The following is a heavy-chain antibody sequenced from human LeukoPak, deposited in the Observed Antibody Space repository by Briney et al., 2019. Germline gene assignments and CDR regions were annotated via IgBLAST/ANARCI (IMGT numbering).Heavy chain of an antibody. D-gene: IGHD5-18*01. CDR3: ARDPGYSYGLDY. V-gene: IGHV3-66*01. J-gene: IGHJ4*02. CDR2: IYSGGST. CDR1: GFTVSDNY. Sequence: PGGSLRLSCAASGFTVSDNYMSWVRQAPGKGLEWVSVIYSGGSTNYADSVTGRFTISRDNSKNTLYLQMNSLRADDTAVYYCARDPGYSYGLDYWGQGTLVTVSS.